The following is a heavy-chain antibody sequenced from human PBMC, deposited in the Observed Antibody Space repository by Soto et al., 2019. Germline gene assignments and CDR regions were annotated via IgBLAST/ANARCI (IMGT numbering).Heavy chain of an antibody. CDR2: IYYSGST. CDR1: GGSISSYY. V-gene: IGHV4-59*01. CDR3: ARVRGYWFDP. Sequence: SETLSLTCTVSGGSISSYYWSRIRQPPGKGLEWIGYIYYSGSTNYNPSLKSRVTISVDTSKNQFSLKLSSVTAADTAVYYCARVRGYWFDPWGQGTLVTVSS. J-gene: IGHJ5*02. D-gene: IGHD3-16*01.